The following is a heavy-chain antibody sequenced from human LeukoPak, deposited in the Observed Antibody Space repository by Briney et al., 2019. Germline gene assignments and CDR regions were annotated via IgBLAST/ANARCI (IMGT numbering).Heavy chain of an antibody. J-gene: IGHJ4*02. D-gene: IGHD5-12*01. CDR1: GFTFSDYY. CDR2: ITSSSSYT. Sequence: GGSLRLSCAASGFTFSDYYMSWIRQAPGKGLEWLSYITSSSSYTNYADSVKGRFTISRDNAKNSLYLQMNSLRAEDTAVYYCARIRYGGYAYFDHWGPGTLFTVSS. CDR3: ARIRYGGYAYFDH. V-gene: IGHV3-11*03.